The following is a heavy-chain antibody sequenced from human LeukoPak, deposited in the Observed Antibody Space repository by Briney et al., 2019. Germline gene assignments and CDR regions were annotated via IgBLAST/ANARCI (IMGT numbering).Heavy chain of an antibody. V-gene: IGHV4-39*07. CDR1: GGSISSGSYY. D-gene: IGHD5-24*01. Sequence: SETLSLTCTVSGGSISSGSYYWSWIRQPPGKGLEWIGEINHSGSTNYNPSLKSRVTISVDTSKNQFSLKLSSVTAADTAVYYCARGRRDSYRAYYFDYWGQGTLVTVSS. CDR3: ARGRRDSYRAYYFDY. CDR2: INHSGST. J-gene: IGHJ4*02.